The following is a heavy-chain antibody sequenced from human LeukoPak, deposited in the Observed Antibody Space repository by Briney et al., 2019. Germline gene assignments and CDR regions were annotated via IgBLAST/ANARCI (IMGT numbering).Heavy chain of an antibody. CDR2: ISSSGSTI. CDR1: GFTFSSYE. Sequence: GGSLRLSCAASGFTFSSYEMNWVRQAPGKGLEWVSYISSSGSTIYYADSVKGRFTISRDNAKNSLYLQMNSLRAEDTAVYYCARARISCCYRHREFDYWGQGTLVTVSS. CDR3: ARARISCCYRHREFDY. V-gene: IGHV3-48*03. D-gene: IGHD2-21*01. J-gene: IGHJ4*02.